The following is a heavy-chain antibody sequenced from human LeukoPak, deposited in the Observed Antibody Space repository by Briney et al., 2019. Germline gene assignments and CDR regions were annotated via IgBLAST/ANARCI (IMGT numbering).Heavy chain of an antibody. CDR3: AKGHNLIRDAFDI. CDR1: GFTFSSYA. V-gene: IGHV3-23*01. CDR2: ISGSGGST. Sequence: PGGSLRLSCAASGFTFSSYAMHWVRQAPGKGLEWVSAISGSGGSTYYADSVKGRFTISRDNSKNTLYLQMNSLRAEDTAVYYCAKGHNLIRDAFDIWGQGTMVTVSS. D-gene: IGHD1-1*01. J-gene: IGHJ3*02.